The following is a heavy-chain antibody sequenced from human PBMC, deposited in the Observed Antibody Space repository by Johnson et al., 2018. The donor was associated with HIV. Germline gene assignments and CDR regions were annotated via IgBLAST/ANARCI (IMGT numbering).Heavy chain of an antibody. D-gene: IGHD3-22*01. Sequence: QVQLVESGGGLVQPGGSLRLSCAASGFTVSSYGMHWVRQAPGKGLEWVAFIRYDGNNKYYADSVKGRFTISRDNSKNTLYLQMGSLRAEDMAVYYCARVRTVDSSGGDDAFDIWGQGTMVTVSS. V-gene: IGHV3-30*02. CDR3: ARVRTVDSSGGDDAFDI. J-gene: IGHJ3*02. CDR1: GFTVSSYG. CDR2: IRYDGNNK.